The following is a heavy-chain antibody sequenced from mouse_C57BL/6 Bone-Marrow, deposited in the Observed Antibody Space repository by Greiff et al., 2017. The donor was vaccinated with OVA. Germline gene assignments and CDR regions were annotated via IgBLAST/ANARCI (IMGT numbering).Heavy chain of an antibody. CDR3: ARVWHYWYFDV. J-gene: IGHJ1*03. CDR2: INPSSGYT. V-gene: IGHV1-7*01. Sequence: VQRVESGAELAKPGASVKLSCKASGYTFTSYWMHWVKQRPGQGLEWIGYINPSSGYTKYNQKFKDKATLTADKSSSTAYMQLSSLTYEDSAVYYCARVWHYWYFDVWGTGTTVTVSS. CDR1: GYTFTSYW.